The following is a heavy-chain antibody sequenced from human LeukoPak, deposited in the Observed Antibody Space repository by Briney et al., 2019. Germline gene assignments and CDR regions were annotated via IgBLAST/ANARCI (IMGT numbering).Heavy chain of an antibody. CDR2: ISGSGVTT. Sequence: PGGSLRLSCAASGFTFNSYGMHWVRQAPGKGLEWVSAISGSGVTTYFADSVKGRFTISRDNSKNTLYLQMNSLRAEDTAVYYCAKNVREADWYYYYMDVWGKGTTVTVSS. J-gene: IGHJ6*03. V-gene: IGHV3-23*01. CDR1: GFTFNSYG. CDR3: AKNVREADWYYYYMDV. D-gene: IGHD3-9*01.